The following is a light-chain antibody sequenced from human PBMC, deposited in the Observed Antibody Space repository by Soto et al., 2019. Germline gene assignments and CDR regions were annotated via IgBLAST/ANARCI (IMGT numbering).Light chain of an antibody. Sequence: EIMLTQSPGTLSLSPEESATLSCRASQSVSSSYLAWYQHKPSQAPRLLIYGASSRATGIPDRFSGSGSGTDFTLTISRLEPEDFAVYYCQQYGSSSWTFGQGTKVDIK. CDR3: QQYGSSSWT. J-gene: IGKJ1*01. CDR1: QSVSSSY. CDR2: GAS. V-gene: IGKV3-20*01.